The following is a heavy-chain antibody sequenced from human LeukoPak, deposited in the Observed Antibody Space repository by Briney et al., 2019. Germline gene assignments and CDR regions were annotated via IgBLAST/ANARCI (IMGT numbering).Heavy chain of an antibody. J-gene: IGHJ4*02. CDR2: ISSGGSTI. D-gene: IGHD3-22*01. Sequence: HSGGSLRLSCAASGFTFSSYEMNWVRQAPGKGLEGVSYISSGGSTIYYADSVKGRFTISRDNAENSLYLQINSLRAEDTAVYYCARVDSSGYPGYHFDYWGQGTLVTVSS. CDR3: ARVDSSGYPGYHFDY. CDR1: GFTFSSYE. V-gene: IGHV3-48*03.